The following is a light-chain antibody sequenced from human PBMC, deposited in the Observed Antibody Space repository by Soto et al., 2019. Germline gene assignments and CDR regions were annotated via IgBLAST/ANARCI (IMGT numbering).Light chain of an antibody. Sequence: QSALTQPASVSGSPGQSITISCTGTSSDVGAYNYVSWHQQHPGKAPKLLIYGVSYRPSGVSNRFSGSKSGNRASLTISGLQAEDEADYYCSSYTRSSTWVFGGGTQLTVL. CDR1: SSDVGAYNY. CDR3: SSYTRSSTWV. CDR2: GVS. V-gene: IGLV2-14*01. J-gene: IGLJ3*02.